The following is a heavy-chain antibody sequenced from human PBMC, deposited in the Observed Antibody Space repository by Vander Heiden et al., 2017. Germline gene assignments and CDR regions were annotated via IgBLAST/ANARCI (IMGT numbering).Heavy chain of an antibody. Sequence: PGRSLRLSCAASGFTFSSYAMHWVRQAPGKGLEWVAVISYDGSNKYYADSVKGRFTISRDNSKNTLYLQMNSLRAEDTAVYYCARAYGEGTYFDYWGQGTLVTVSS. D-gene: IGHD4-17*01. V-gene: IGHV3-30-3*01. CDR3: ARAYGEGTYFDY. CDR2: ISYDGSNK. CDR1: GFTFSSYA. J-gene: IGHJ4*02.